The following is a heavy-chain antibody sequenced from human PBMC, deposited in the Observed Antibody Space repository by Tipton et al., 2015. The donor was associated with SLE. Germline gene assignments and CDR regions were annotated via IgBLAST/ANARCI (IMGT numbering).Heavy chain of an antibody. CDR2: MYHSGTS. D-gene: IGHD1-26*01. Sequence: TLSLTCTVSGYSLSSGYYWGWIRQPPGKGLEWIGNMYHSGTSSYNPSLKSRVSMSIDNSKNQFSLKVSSVTAADTAVYYCAKERVGGVMGWYFDVWGRGTLVSVSS. V-gene: IGHV4-38-2*02. J-gene: IGHJ2*01. CDR1: GYSLSSGYY. CDR3: AKERVGGVMGWYFDV.